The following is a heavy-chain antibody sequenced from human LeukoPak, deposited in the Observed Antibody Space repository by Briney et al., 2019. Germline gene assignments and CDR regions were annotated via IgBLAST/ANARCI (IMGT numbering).Heavy chain of an antibody. V-gene: IGHV3-23*01. J-gene: IGHJ4*02. Sequence: GGSLRLSCAASGLAFSSYAMSWVRQAPGKGLEWVSAISGSGGSTYYADSVKGRFTISRDNSKYTLYLQMNSLRAEDTAVYYCAKEMEVGATSDYWGQGTLVTVSS. CDR3: AKEMEVGATSDY. CDR2: ISGSGGST. CDR1: GLAFSSYA. D-gene: IGHD1-26*01.